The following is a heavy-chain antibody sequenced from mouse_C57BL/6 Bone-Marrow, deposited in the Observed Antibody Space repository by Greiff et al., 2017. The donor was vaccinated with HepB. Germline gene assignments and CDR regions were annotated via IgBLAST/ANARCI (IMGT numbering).Heavy chain of an antibody. CDR1: GYSINSDY. Sequence: DVQLQESGPGLAKPSQTLSLTCSVTGYSINSDYWNWIRKFPGNKLEYMGYISYSGSTYYNPSLKSRISITRDTAKNQYYLQLDSVTTEDTATYYCARFDYSNYHYAIAYWGQGTSVTVSS. CDR3: ARFDYSNYHYAIAY. V-gene: IGHV3-8*01. J-gene: IGHJ4*01. CDR2: ISYSGST. D-gene: IGHD2-5*01.